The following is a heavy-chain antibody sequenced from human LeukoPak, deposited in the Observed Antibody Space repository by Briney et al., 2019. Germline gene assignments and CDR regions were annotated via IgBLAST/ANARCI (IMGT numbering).Heavy chain of an antibody. V-gene: IGHV1-8*01. D-gene: IGHD6-19*01. J-gene: IGHJ4*02. CDR2: MNPNSGNT. CDR3: AADGVAAVAGTFDY. Sequence: ASVKVSCKASGFTFTTHDYNWVRQATGQGLEWMGWMNPNSGNTGYAQRFQGRVTITRDMSTSTAYMELSSLRSEDTAVYYCAADGVAAVAGTFDYWGQGTLVTVSS. CDR1: GFTFTTHD.